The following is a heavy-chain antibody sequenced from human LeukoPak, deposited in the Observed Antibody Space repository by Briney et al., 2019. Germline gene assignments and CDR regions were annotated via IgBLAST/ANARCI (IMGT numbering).Heavy chain of an antibody. CDR3: ARDLGPDVLLWFGEPFPD. CDR1: GFTFTNYG. D-gene: IGHD3-10*01. V-gene: IGHV3-30*02. J-gene: IGHJ4*02. Sequence: GGSLRLSCAASGFTFTNYGMHWVRQAPGKGLEWVAFIRYEGSNKYYTDSVRGRFTISRDNSKNTLYLQMNSLRAEDTAVYYCARDLGPDVLLWFGEPFPDWGQGTLVTVSS. CDR2: IRYEGSNK.